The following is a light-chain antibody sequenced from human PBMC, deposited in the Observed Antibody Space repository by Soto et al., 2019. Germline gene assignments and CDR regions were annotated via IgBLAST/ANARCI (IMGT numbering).Light chain of an antibody. Sequence: QSALTQPLSVSGSAGQSITISCTGTSIAVGGYNYVSWYRQHPGKAAKLMIYDVSKRPSGVPDRFSGSKSGNTASLTISGLQAEDAADYYGCSYEGSYTHYVVGTWTKLTVL. J-gene: IGLJ1*01. CDR2: DVS. CDR3: CSYEGSYTHYV. V-gene: IGLV2-11*01. CDR1: SIAVGGYNY.